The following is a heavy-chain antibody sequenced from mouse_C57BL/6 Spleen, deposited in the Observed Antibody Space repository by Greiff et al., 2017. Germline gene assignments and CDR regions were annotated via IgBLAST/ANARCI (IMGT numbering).Heavy chain of an antibody. CDR1: GFTFSDYY. D-gene: IGHD2-4*01. V-gene: IGHV5-16*01. CDR3: ARGDYDGAMDY. Sequence: EVQVVESEGGLVQPGSSMKLSCTASGFTFSDYYMAWVRQVPEKGLEWVANINYDGSSTYYLDSLKSRFIISRDNAKNILYLQMSSLKSEDTATYYCARGDYDGAMDYWGQGTSVTVSS. J-gene: IGHJ4*01. CDR2: INYDGSST.